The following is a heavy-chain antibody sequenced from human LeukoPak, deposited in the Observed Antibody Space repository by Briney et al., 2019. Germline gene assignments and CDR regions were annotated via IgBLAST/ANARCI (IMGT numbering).Heavy chain of an antibody. D-gene: IGHD6-19*01. V-gene: IGHV3-53*01. CDR2: LYSDGNT. Sequence: PGGSLRLSCAASGFTVITNDMTWVRQAPGKGLEWVSVLYSDGNTKYADSVQGRFTISRDNSKNTLYLEMNSLSPDDTAVYYCGRGVNPLADNPWAYWGQETLVTASS. J-gene: IGHJ4*02. CDR1: GFTVITND. CDR3: GRGVNPLADNPWAY.